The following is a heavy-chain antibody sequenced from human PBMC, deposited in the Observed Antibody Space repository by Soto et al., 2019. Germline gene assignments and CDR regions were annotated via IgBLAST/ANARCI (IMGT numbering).Heavy chain of an antibody. CDR1: GASVSSGRYY. D-gene: IGHD3-22*01. J-gene: IGHJ4*02. V-gene: IGHV4-61*01. CDR2: IYYGGST. CDR3: ASTTYYDSSGYVSNTPNFDY. Sequence: ETLAPAGPVSGASVSSGRYYRSWIRQPPGKGVGWIGYIYYGGSTNYTPSLKSRVTISVDTSKNQFSLKLSSVTAADTAVYYCASTTYYDSSGYVSNTPNFDYWGQGTLVTVSS.